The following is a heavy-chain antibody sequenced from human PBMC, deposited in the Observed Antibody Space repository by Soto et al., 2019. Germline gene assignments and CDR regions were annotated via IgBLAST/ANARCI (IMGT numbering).Heavy chain of an antibody. CDR1: GFTFNDYA. Sequence: PGGSLRLSCAAAGFTFNDYAMHWVRQAPGKGLEWVSGINWNSGFIVYADSVKGRFTISRDNAKNSLYLQMNSLRPEDTALYFCAKDMGYGDFSLVAGFNYWSLGTLVTVSS. CDR2: INWNSGFI. V-gene: IGHV3-9*01. J-gene: IGHJ4*02. CDR3: AKDMGYGDFSLVAGFNY. D-gene: IGHD4-17*01.